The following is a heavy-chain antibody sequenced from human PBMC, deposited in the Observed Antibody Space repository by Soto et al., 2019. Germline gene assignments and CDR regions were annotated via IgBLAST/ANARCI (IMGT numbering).Heavy chain of an antibody. D-gene: IGHD3-10*01. J-gene: IGHJ4*02. Sequence: ASVKVSCKASGYTFTSYDINWVRQATGQGLEWMGIINPSGGSTRYAQKLQGRVTMTTDTSTSTAYMELRSLRSDDTAVYYCARDPGTRSDYWGQGTLVTVSS. CDR2: INPSGGST. CDR1: GYTFTSYD. CDR3: ARDPGTRSDY. V-gene: IGHV1-46*01.